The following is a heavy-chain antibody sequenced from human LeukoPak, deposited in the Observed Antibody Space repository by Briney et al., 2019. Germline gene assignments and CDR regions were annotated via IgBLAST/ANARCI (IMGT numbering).Heavy chain of an antibody. CDR1: GFTFSSYA. V-gene: IGHV3-23*01. CDR3: AKDRSGLDAFDI. CDR2: ISGSGGST. J-gene: IGHJ3*02. D-gene: IGHD6-19*01. Sequence: GGSLRLSCAASGFTFSSYAMSWVRQAPGKGLEWVSTISGSGGSTYYADSVKGRFTISRDNSKNTLYLQMNSLRAEDTAVYYCAKDRSGLDAFDIWGQGTMVTVSS.